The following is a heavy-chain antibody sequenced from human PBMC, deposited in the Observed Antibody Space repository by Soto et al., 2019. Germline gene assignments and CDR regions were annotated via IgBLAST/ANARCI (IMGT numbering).Heavy chain of an antibody. CDR1: CGSISSGDYY. J-gene: IGHJ4*02. Sequence: TPSLTCPVSCGSISSGDYYWSWVRQPPGKGLEWIGYIYYSGSTYYNPSLKSRVTISVDTSKNQFSLKLSSVTAADTAVYYCARVFLEWLPHYLDYWGQGTLVTVSS. D-gene: IGHD3-3*01. V-gene: IGHV4-30-4*01. CDR2: IYYSGST. CDR3: ARVFLEWLPHYLDY.